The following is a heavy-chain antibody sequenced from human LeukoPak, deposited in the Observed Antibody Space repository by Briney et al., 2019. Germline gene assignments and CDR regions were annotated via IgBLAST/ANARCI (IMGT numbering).Heavy chain of an antibody. CDR1: GGSISNYY. D-gene: IGHD3-22*01. CDR3: ARDQPYYDSSGYYLGGAFDI. J-gene: IGHJ3*02. Sequence: SETLSLTCTVSGGSISNYYWGWIRQPPGKGLEWIGRIYTSGSTNYNPSLKSRVTISVDTSEDQFSLKLSSVTAADTAVYYCARDQPYYDSSGYYLGGAFDIWGQGTMVTVSS. V-gene: IGHV4-4*08. CDR2: IYTSGST.